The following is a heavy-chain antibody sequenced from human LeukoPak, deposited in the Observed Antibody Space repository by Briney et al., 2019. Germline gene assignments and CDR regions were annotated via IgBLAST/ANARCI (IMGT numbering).Heavy chain of an antibody. Sequence: VGALRPSCAASGFTSRIHGMHSVRQALDEGVWWVAFIWHDGSNDYYADSVKGRFTISRDNGKNPLYLQMNSLRAEDTAVYYCAKDESRWLVRLYLDHWGQGTLVTVSS. CDR2: IWHDGSND. J-gene: IGHJ4*02. V-gene: IGHV3-30*02. D-gene: IGHD6-19*01. CDR3: AKDESRWLVRLYLDH. CDR1: GFTSRIHG.